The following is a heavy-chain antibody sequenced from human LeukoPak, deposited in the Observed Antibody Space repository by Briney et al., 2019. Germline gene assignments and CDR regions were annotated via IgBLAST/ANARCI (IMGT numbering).Heavy chain of an antibody. D-gene: IGHD2-15*01. V-gene: IGHV3-21*06. CDR2: ISSSSSYI. CDR1: GFTFSSYS. J-gene: IGHJ3*02. Sequence: GGSLRLSCAASGFTFSSYSMNWVRQAPGKGLEWVSSISSSSSYIYYADSVKGRITISRDNSKNTVYLQMNSLRAEDAAVYYCARARCSGGSCYLNSFDIWGQGTMVIVSS. CDR3: ARARCSGGSCYLNSFDI.